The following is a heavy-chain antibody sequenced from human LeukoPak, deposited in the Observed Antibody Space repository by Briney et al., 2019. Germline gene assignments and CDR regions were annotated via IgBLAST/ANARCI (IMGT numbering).Heavy chain of an antibody. D-gene: IGHD6-19*01. CDR2: ISTSGSTT. V-gene: IGHV3-48*03. Sequence: PGGSLRLSCTASGFTFTSYEMNWVRQAPGKGLEWVSHISTSGSTTHYADSVRGRSTISRDNAKNSLFLQMNSLRAEDTAVYYCATDLEGLVDFEYWGQGTLVTVSS. CDR1: GFTFTSYE. CDR3: ATDLEGLVDFEY. J-gene: IGHJ4*02.